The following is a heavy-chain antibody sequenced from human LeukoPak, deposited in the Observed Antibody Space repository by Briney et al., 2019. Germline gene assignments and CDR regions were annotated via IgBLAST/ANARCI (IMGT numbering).Heavy chain of an antibody. Sequence: GGSLRLSCAASGFTFSNAWMSWFRQAPGKGLEWVGFIRSKAYGGTTEYAASVKGRFTISRDDSKSIAYLQMNSLKTEDTAVYYCTRALQRSAFDIWGQGTMVTVSS. V-gene: IGHV3-49*03. D-gene: IGHD5-24*01. J-gene: IGHJ3*02. CDR2: IRSKAYGGTT. CDR1: GFTFSNAW. CDR3: TRALQRSAFDI.